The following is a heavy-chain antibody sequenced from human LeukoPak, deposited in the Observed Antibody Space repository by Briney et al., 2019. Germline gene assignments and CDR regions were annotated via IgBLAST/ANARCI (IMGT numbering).Heavy chain of an antibody. V-gene: IGHV1-24*01. D-gene: IGHD3-9*01. Sequence: ASVKVSCKVSGYTLTELSMHWVRQAPGKGLEWMGGFDPEEGETIYAQNFQGRVTMTDDTSTDTAYMELSGLRSEDTAVYYCATAGRSYDLLTGYPPHYYYYMDVWGKGTTVTVSS. CDR3: ATAGRSYDLLTGYPPHYYYYMDV. J-gene: IGHJ6*03. CDR1: GYTLTELS. CDR2: FDPEEGET.